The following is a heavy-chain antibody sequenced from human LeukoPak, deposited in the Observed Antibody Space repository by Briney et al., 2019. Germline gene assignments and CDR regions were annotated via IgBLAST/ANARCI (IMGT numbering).Heavy chain of an antibody. CDR1: GFTFSSYA. CDR2: ISGSGGST. Sequence: PGGSLRFSCAASGFTFSSYAMSWVRQAPGKGLEWVSAISGSGGSTYYADSVKGRFTISRDNSKNTLYLQMNSLRAEDTAVYYCAKDRRGSGYLIFDYWGQGTLVTVSS. D-gene: IGHD6-19*01. V-gene: IGHV3-23*01. J-gene: IGHJ4*02. CDR3: AKDRRGSGYLIFDY.